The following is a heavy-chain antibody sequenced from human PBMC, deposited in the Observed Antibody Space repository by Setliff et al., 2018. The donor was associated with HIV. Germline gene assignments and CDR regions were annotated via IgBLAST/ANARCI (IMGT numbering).Heavy chain of an antibody. CDR1: GFTVSTYS. Sequence: PGESLTLSCLVSGFTVSTYSLNWARQAPGKRPEYVAALSRGGDNTKYADSVKGRFIISRDTSKNTLYLQMSSLRPDDTAIYYCVKPYTGYYYDGSVYDDFWGQGTLVTVSS. CDR3: VKPYTGYYYDGSVYDDF. V-gene: IGHV3-64D*09. CDR2: LSRGGDNT. J-gene: IGHJ4*02. D-gene: IGHD3-22*01.